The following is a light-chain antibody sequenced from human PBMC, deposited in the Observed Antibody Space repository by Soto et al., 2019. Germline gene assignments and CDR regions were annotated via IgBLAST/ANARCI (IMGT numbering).Light chain of an antibody. CDR2: DAS. CDR1: QSVSSY. V-gene: IGKV3-11*01. CDR3: QQRSNWPSLT. J-gene: IGKJ4*01. Sequence: EIVLTQSPATLSLSPGERATLSCRASQSVSSYLAWYQQKPGQAPRLLIYDASNSATGIPARFSRSGSGTDFTLTISSLEPEDCAVYYCQQRSNWPSLTFGGGTKVESK.